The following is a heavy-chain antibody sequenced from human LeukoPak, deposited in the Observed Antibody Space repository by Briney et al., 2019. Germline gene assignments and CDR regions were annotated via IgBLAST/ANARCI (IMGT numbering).Heavy chain of an antibody. CDR3: ARGRSYDYVWGSYRLNWFDP. V-gene: IGHV4-34*01. J-gene: IGHJ5*02. CDR2: INHSGST. CDR1: GGPFSGYY. Sequence: SETLSLTCAVYGGPFSGYYWSWIRQPPGKGLEWIGEINHSGSTNYNPSLKSRVIISVDTSKNQLSLKLTSVTAADTAVYYCARGRSYDYVWGSYRLNWFDPWGQGSLVIVSS. D-gene: IGHD3-16*02.